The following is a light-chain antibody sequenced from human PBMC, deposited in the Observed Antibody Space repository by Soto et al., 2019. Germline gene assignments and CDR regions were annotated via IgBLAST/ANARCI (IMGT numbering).Light chain of an antibody. CDR3: QQYDTLPPN. Sequence: DIQMTQSPSSLSASVGDRVTITCQASQAIRNYLNWYQQRPGTAPKLLIYGGSTLETGVPSRFSGRGSAADFTLTISSLQPENIATYYCQQYDTLPPNFGGGTKVDIK. V-gene: IGKV1-33*01. CDR1: QAIRNY. J-gene: IGKJ4*01. CDR2: GGS.